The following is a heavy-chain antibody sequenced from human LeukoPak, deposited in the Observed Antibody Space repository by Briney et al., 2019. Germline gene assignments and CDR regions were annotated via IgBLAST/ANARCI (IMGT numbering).Heavy chain of an antibody. CDR1: GGTFSSYA. CDR2: IIPIFGTA. Sequence: SVKVSCKASGGTFSSYAISWVRQAPGQGLEWMGGIIPIFGTANYAQKFQGRVTITTDESTSTAYMELSSLRSEDTAVYYCARSKYYDFWSGYYRLDWFDPWGQGTLVTVSS. J-gene: IGHJ5*02. D-gene: IGHD3-3*01. V-gene: IGHV1-69*05. CDR3: ARSKYYDFWSGYYRLDWFDP.